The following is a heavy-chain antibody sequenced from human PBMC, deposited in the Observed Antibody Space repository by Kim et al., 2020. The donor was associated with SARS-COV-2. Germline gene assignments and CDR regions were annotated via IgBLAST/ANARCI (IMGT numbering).Heavy chain of an antibody. V-gene: IGHV3-20*01. Sequence: GGSLRLSCAASGFPFQDYDMSWVRQVPGKGLEWVSRINWNGRNTHYADSVKGRFTISRDNAKNSVYLQMNTVRAEDTALYHCTRDLLEGPSGSYDVDIWGLGTMVSVS. CDR1: GFPFQDYD. J-gene: IGHJ3*02. CDR2: INWNGRNT. CDR3: TRDLLEGPSGSYDVDI. D-gene: IGHD3-16*01.